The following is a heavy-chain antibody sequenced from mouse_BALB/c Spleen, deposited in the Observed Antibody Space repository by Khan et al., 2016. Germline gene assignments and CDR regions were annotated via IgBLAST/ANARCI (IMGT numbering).Heavy chain of an antibody. CDR3: ASGGYWYFDV. CDR2: INTYTGEP. J-gene: IGHJ1*01. V-gene: IGHV9-3-1*01. D-gene: IGHD1-1*02. Sequence: HIQLVQSGPELKKPGETVKISCKASGYTFTNYGMNWVKQAPGKGLKWMGWINTYTGEPTYADDFKGRFAFSLETSASTAYLQINNLKNEDTATYFCASGGYWYFDVWGAGTTVTVSS. CDR1: GYTFTNYG.